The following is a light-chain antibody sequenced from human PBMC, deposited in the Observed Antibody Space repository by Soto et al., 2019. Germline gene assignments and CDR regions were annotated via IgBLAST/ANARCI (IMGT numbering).Light chain of an antibody. CDR2: GAS. V-gene: IGKV3-20*01. CDR1: QSVRTTY. Sequence: EIVLTQSPGTLSLSPGERATLSCRASQSVRTTYLAWYQQKFGQAPRLLIYGASNRATGIPDRFSGSGSGTDFTLTISSLEPEDFAVYYCQQYGSSPPVTFGGGTTVDIK. CDR3: QQYGSSPPVT. J-gene: IGKJ4*01.